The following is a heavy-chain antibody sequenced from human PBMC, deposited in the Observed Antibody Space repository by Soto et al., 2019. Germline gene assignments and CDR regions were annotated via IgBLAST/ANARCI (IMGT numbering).Heavy chain of an antibody. Sequence: PGGSLRLSCAASGFTFSSYAMHWVRQAPGKGLEWVAVISYDGSNKYYADSVKGRFTISRDNSKNTLYLQMNSLRAEDTAVYYCAREIIVVVITPGYGMDVWGQGTTVTVS. D-gene: IGHD3-22*01. CDR2: ISYDGSNK. V-gene: IGHV3-30-3*01. CDR3: AREIIVVVITPGYGMDV. CDR1: GFTFSSYA. J-gene: IGHJ6*02.